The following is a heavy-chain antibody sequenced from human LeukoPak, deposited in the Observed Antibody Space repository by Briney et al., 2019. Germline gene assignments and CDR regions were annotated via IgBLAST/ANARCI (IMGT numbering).Heavy chain of an antibody. J-gene: IGHJ3*02. Sequence: TSETLSLTCTVSGGSISSGSYYWSWIRQPAGKGLEWIGRIYTSGSTNYNPSLQSRVTISVDASKNQFSLKLSSVTAADTAVYYCARSRGYSYGPRQAFDIWGQGTMVTVSS. D-gene: IGHD5-18*01. CDR2: IYTSGST. CDR3: ARSRGYSYGPRQAFDI. V-gene: IGHV4-61*02. CDR1: GGSISSGSYY.